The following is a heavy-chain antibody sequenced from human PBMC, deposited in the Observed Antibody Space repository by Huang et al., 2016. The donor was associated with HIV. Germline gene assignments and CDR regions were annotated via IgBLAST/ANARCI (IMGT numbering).Heavy chain of an antibody. Sequence: QVQLVQSGAEVKKPGSSVKVSCKASGGTFSTYALNWVRQAPGQGLEWMGGIIPIFGIANDAQKFRERVTITADESTSTAHVALSSLSSEDTAVYYCSIYNYDASGYYSFDYWGQGTLVTVSS. CDR1: GGTFSTYA. CDR2: IIPIFGIA. V-gene: IGHV1-69*01. CDR3: SIYNYDASGYYSFDY. D-gene: IGHD3-22*01. J-gene: IGHJ4*02.